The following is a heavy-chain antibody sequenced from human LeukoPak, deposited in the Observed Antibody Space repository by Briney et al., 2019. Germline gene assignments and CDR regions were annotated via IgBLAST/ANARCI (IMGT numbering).Heavy chain of an antibody. J-gene: IGHJ6*02. CDR3: ARVLVTTNGMDV. D-gene: IGHD5-12*01. CDR1: GFTFSNYE. CDR2: ISSGGRDI. V-gene: IGHV3-48*03. Sequence: GGSLRLSCAASGFTFSNYEMNWVRQAPGKGLGWVSYISSGGRDIFYADSVKGRFTISRDNAKNSLYLQMNSLRAEDTAVYYCARVLVTTNGMDVWGQGTTVTVSS.